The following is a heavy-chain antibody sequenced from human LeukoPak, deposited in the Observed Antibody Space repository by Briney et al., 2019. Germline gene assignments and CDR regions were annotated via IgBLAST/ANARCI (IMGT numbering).Heavy chain of an antibody. V-gene: IGHV1-69*01. D-gene: IGHD2-2*01. CDR3: ARDRRLERDIVVVPAANTIGPYYMDV. CDR1: GGTFSSYA. Sequence: GSSVKVSCKASGGTFSSYAISWVRQAPGQGLEWMGGIIPIFGTANYAQKFQGRVTITADESTSTAYMELSSLRSEDTAVYYCARDRRLERDIVVVPAANTIGPYYMDVWGKGTTVTVSS. J-gene: IGHJ6*03. CDR2: IIPIFGTA.